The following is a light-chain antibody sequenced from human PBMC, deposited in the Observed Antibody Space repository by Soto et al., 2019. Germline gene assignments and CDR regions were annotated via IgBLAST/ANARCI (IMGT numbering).Light chain of an antibody. CDR3: QQYYNLPGT. CDR1: QDISNY. Sequence: IQMTQSPSSLSASVGDRVTITCQASQDISNYLTWYQQKPGKAPKLLIYDASTLETGVPSRFSGSGSGTDFTFTISSLQPEDIAAYYCQQYYNLPGTCGQGTKVEIK. V-gene: IGKV1-33*01. CDR2: DAS. J-gene: IGKJ1*01.